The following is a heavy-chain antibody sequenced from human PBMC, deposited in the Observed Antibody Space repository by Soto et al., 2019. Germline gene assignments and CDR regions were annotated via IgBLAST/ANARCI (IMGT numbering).Heavy chain of an antibody. CDR3: ARVAGSGTWYGINDC. J-gene: IGHJ4*02. CDR1: GGSISSGDNY. Sequence: SETLSLTCAVSGGSISSGDNYWSWIRQPPGKGLEWVGYIYYSGSTYYNPSLKSRVTISVDTSKNQFSLKLSSVTAADTAVYYCARVAGSGTWYGINDCWGQGTLVTVS. CDR2: IYYSGST. V-gene: IGHV4-30-4*01. D-gene: IGHD6-13*01.